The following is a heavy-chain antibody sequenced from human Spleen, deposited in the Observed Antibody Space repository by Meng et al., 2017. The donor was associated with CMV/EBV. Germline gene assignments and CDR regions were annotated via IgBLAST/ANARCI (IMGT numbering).Heavy chain of an antibody. CDR2: MSPSSGDT. Sequence: QVRLVQSGAEVKKPGASVKVDCKASGYTFTGYRMHWVRQAPGQGLEWMGWMSPSSGDTKYAQQFQGRVTMTRDTSISTAHMEMSGLRFDDTAVYFCARDPSGGWNGLGFWGQGTLVTVSS. CDR3: ARDPSGGWNGLGF. D-gene: IGHD1-1*01. V-gene: IGHV1-2*02. CDR1: GYTFTGYR. J-gene: IGHJ4*02.